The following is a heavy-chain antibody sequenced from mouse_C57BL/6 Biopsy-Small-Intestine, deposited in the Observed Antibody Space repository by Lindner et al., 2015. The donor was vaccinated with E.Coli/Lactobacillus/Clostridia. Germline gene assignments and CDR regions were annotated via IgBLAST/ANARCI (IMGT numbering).Heavy chain of an antibody. CDR3: ARGYYGSSYYFDY. Sequence: GLEWIGEILPGSGSTNYNEKFKGKATFTADTSSNTAYMQLSSLTTEDSAIYYCARGYYGSSYYFDYWGQGTTLTVSS. J-gene: IGHJ2*01. V-gene: IGHV1-9*01. D-gene: IGHD1-1*01. CDR2: ILPGSGST.